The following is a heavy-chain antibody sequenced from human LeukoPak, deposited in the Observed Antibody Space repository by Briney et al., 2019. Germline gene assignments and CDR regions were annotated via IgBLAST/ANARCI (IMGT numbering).Heavy chain of an antibody. CDR2: IYTSGST. CDR1: GGSISSYY. Sequence: SETLSLTCTVSGGSISSYYWTWVRQPPGKGLEWIGRIYTSGSTNYNPSLKSRVTMSVDTSKNQFSLKLSSVTAADTAVYYCARGTNDYGDYGFDYWGQGTLVTVSS. V-gene: IGHV4-4*07. J-gene: IGHJ4*02. D-gene: IGHD4-17*01. CDR3: ARGTNDYGDYGFDY.